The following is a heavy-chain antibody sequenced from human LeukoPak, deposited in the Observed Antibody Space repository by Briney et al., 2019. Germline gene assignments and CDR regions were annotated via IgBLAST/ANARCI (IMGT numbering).Heavy chain of an antibody. D-gene: IGHD4-11*01. J-gene: IGHJ6*02. V-gene: IGHV1-18*01. CDR1: GYTFTSYG. Sequence: ASVKVSCKASGYTFTSYGISWVRQAPGQGLEWMGWISAYNGNTNYAQKLQGRVTMTTDTSTSTAYMELRSLRSDDTAVYYCARASLYTVIALPEDYYGMDVWGQGTTVTVSS. CDR2: ISAYNGNT. CDR3: ARASLYTVIALPEDYYGMDV.